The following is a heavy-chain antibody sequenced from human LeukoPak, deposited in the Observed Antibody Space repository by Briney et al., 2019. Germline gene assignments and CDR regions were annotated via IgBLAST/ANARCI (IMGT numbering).Heavy chain of an antibody. D-gene: IGHD1-26*01. J-gene: IGHJ4*02. V-gene: IGHV4-59*12. Sequence: SETLSLTCTVSGGSISSYYWSWIRQPPGKGLEWIGYIYYSGSTNYNPSLKSRVTISVDTSKNQFSLKLSSVTAADTAVYYCARDRWGYSGSQGPFDYWGQGTLVTVSS. CDR3: ARDRWGYSGSQGPFDY. CDR1: GGSISSYY. CDR2: IYYSGST.